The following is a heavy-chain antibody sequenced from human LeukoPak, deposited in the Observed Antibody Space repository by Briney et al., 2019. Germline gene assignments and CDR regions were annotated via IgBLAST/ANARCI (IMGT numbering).Heavy chain of an antibody. J-gene: IGHJ3*02. CDR3: ARDASRRWRITMVRGGRAGAFDI. CDR1: GGTFSSYA. Sequence: ASVKVSCKASGGTFSSYAISWVRQAPGQGLEWMGGIIPIFGTANYAQKFQGRVTITADKSTSTAYMELSSLRSEDTAVYYCARDASRRWRITMVRGGRAGAFDIWGQGTMVTVSS. D-gene: IGHD3-10*01. CDR2: IIPIFGTA. V-gene: IGHV1-69*06.